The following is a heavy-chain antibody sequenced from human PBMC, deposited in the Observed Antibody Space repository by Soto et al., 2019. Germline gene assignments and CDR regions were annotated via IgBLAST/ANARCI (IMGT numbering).Heavy chain of an antibody. CDR3: ARDLEYYDSSGYYLDYYGMDV. J-gene: IGHJ6*02. V-gene: IGHV1-2*02. CDR1: GYTFTGYY. CDR2: INPNSGGT. Sequence: QVQLVQSGAEVKKPGASVKVSCKASGYTFTGYYMHWVRQAPGQGLEWMGWINPNSGGTNYAQKFQGRVTRTRDTSISTAYMELSRLRSDDTAVYYGARDLEYYDSSGYYLDYYGMDVWGQGTTVTVSS. D-gene: IGHD3-22*01.